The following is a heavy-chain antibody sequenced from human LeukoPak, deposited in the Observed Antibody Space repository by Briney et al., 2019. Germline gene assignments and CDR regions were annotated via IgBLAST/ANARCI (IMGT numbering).Heavy chain of an antibody. D-gene: IGHD6-19*01. Sequence: GGSLRLSCVASGFTFSNYAMNWVRQAPGKGLEWVSGVSGGGSSTYYADSVKGRFTISRDNSKNMLYLQMNSLRAEDTAVYYCARMRYSSHWGQGTLVTVSS. CDR2: VSGGGSST. CDR3: ARMRYSSH. CDR1: GFTFSNYA. J-gene: IGHJ4*02. V-gene: IGHV3-23*01.